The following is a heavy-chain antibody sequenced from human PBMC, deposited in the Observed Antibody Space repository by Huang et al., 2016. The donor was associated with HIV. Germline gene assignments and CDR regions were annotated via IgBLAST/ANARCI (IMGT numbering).Heavy chain of an antibody. V-gene: IGHV4-34*02. CDR1: GGSFSGHY. D-gene: IGHD3-22*01. Sequence: QVQLQQWGAELLKPSETLSLTCAVSGGSFSGHYWTWLRQPPGGGLEWIGEISESGSTTYNPSLKSRVTISGDTSQIQFSLKLNSVTAADTAIYYCARMFKYDSGGYWGNDAFDIWGQGTMVTVSS. J-gene: IGHJ3*02. CDR2: ISESGST. CDR3: ARMFKYDSGGYWGNDAFDI.